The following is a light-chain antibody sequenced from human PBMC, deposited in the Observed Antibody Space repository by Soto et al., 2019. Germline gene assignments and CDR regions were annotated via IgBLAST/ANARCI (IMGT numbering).Light chain of an antibody. J-gene: IGKJ5*01. CDR3: QHFNNYLIT. V-gene: IGKV1D-13*01. CDR1: QGISSA. Sequence: AIPLTQSPSSLSASVGDRVTITCRASQGISSALAWYQQKPGRAPKLLIYDASILESGVPSRFSGSGSGTDFTLTISSLQPEDFATYYCQHFNNYLITFGQGTRLEIK. CDR2: DAS.